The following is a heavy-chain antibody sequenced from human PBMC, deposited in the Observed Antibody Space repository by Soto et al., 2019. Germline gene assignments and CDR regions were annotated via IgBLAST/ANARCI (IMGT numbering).Heavy chain of an antibody. J-gene: IGHJ4*02. CDR1: GFTFCTFG. CDR2: IWYDGSKK. Sequence: GGSLRLSCAASGFTFCTFGMHWVRQAPGKGLEWVAVIWYDGSKKYYAESVKGRFTISRDNSKNTLYLQMNSLRAEDTAVYYCVREQGWYFDYWGQGALVTVSS. D-gene: IGHD6-19*01. CDR3: VREQGWYFDY. V-gene: IGHV3-33*01.